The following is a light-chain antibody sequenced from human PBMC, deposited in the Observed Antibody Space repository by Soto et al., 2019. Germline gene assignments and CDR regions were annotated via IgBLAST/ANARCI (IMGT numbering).Light chain of an antibody. CDR1: QSVRSSY. J-gene: IGKJ2*01. CDR2: GAS. Sequence: EIVLTQSPGTLSLSPGERATLSCRASQSVRSSYVAWYQQKPGQAPMLLVYGASTRSTGIPDRFSATWSGTDFTLTISRLEPDDFAVYFCHQYGSSPLFSFCQGTKLDI. V-gene: IGKV3-20*01. CDR3: HQYGSSPLFS.